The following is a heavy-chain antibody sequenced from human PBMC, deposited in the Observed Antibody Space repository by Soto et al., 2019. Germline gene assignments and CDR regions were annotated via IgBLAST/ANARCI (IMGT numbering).Heavy chain of an antibody. CDR2: IYYSGST. V-gene: IGHV4-39*07. D-gene: IGHD3-3*01. CDR3: ARRDLYYYGMDV. CDR1: GGSISSSSYY. J-gene: IGHJ6*02. Sequence: SETLSLTCTVSGGSISSSSYYWGWIRQPPGKGLEWIGYIYYSGSTYYNPSLKSRVTISVDTSKNQFSLKLSSVTAADTAVYYCARRDLYYYGMDVWGQGTTVTVSS.